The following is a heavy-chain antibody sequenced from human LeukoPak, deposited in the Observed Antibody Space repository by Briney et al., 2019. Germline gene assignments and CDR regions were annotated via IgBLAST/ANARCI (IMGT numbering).Heavy chain of an antibody. CDR3: ARSGRGVDSFYFYMDV. V-gene: IGHV3-66*01. CDR2: IYSGESA. CDR1: GFSVSSNY. J-gene: IGHJ6*03. Sequence: AGGSLRLSCAASGFSVSSNYMSWVRQAPGKGLEWVSTIYSGESAYYADSVKGRFTISRDNAKNSLYLQMNSLRAEDTAVYYCARSGRGVDSFYFYMDVWGKGTTVTVSS. D-gene: IGHD3-10*01.